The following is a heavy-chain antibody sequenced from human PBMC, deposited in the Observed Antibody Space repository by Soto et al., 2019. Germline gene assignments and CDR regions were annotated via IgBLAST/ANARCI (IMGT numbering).Heavy chain of an antibody. V-gene: IGHV1-69*01. CDR2: IIPIFETA. Sequence: QVQLVQSGAEVKKPGASVKVSCKASGGTFKSFTFTWVRQAPGQGLEWMGGIIPIFETANYAQKFQDRVTITADESTSTVYMELSSLRSADTAVYYCATKGGSGWFFDYWGQGTVVTVSS. D-gene: IGHD6-19*01. CDR3: ATKGGSGWFFDY. J-gene: IGHJ4*02. CDR1: GGTFKSFT.